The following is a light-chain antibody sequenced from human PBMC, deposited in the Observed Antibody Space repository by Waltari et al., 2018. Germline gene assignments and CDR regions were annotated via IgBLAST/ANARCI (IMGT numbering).Light chain of an antibody. Sequence: QSALTQPASVSGSPGQSIPISCTGTLRDIGTYHLVSWYRQLPGQAPQLIIYEVTKRPSGVSHRFSASKSGNSASLTISGLQAEDEADYYCCSFAGSTTWVFGGGTTVTVL. CDR2: EVT. CDR3: CSFAGSTTWV. J-gene: IGLJ3*02. V-gene: IGLV2-23*02. CDR1: LRDIGTYHL.